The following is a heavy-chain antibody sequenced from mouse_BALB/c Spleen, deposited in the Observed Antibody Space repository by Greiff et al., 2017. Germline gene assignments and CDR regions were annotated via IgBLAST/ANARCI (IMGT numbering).Heavy chain of an antibody. Sequence: DVQLQESGPGLVKPSQSLSLTCSVTGYSITSGYYWNWIRQFPGNKLEWMGYISYDGSNNYNPSLKNRISITRDTSKNQFFLKLNSVTTEDTATYYCARDEGGPMDYWGQGTSVTVSS. CDR3: ARDEGGPMDY. D-gene: IGHD3-3*01. J-gene: IGHJ4*01. CDR2: ISYDGSN. V-gene: IGHV3-6*02. CDR1: GYSITSGYY.